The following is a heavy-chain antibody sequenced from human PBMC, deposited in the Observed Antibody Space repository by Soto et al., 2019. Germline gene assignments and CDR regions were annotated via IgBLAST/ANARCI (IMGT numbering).Heavy chain of an antibody. V-gene: IGHV6-1*01. CDR3: ARDHFADQWLGYFDY. J-gene: IGHJ4*02. CDR1: GDSVSSKSAT. Sequence: PSQTLSLTCVISGDSVSSKSATWNWIRKSPSRGLEWLGRTYYRSKWYNDYAVSVKSRITINPDTSKNQFSLQLNSVSPEDTAVYYCARDHFADQWLGYFDYWGQGTLVTVSS. D-gene: IGHD6-19*01. CDR2: TYYRSKWYN.